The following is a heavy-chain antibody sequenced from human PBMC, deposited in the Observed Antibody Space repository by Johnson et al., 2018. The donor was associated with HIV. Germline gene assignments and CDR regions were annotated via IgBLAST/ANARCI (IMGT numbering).Heavy chain of an antibody. V-gene: IGHV3-30*03. Sequence: VQLVESGGGVVQPGRSLRLSCAVSGFTFSDYGMHWVRQAPGKGLEWVAVISYDGRYKYYADSVKGRFTISRDNSKNTLYLQMNSLRAEDTAVYYCERDTAMVHDAFDIWGQGTMVTVSS. J-gene: IGHJ3*02. CDR2: ISYDGRYK. CDR3: ERDTAMVHDAFDI. D-gene: IGHD5-18*01. CDR1: GFTFSDYG.